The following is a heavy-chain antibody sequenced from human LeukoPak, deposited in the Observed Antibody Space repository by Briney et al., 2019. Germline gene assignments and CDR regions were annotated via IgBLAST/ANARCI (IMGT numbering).Heavy chain of an antibody. V-gene: IGHV1-2*02. CDR1: GYTFTGHY. Sequence: ASVKVSCKASGYTFTGHYMHWVRQAPGQGLEWMGWINPNNGGTNYAQNLQGRVIITRDTSMSTAYMELSSLRSDDTAVYYCARLINGGRAFDIWGQGTVVTVSS. CDR2: INPNNGGT. CDR3: ARLINGGRAFDI. J-gene: IGHJ3*02. D-gene: IGHD3-16*01.